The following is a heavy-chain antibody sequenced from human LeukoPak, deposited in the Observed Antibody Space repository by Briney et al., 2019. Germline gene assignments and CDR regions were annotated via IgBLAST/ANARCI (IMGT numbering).Heavy chain of an antibody. CDR1: GGSISSYY. CDR2: IYYSGST. CDR3: ARHGSHCSGGSCTEDY. Sequence: SETLSLTCTVSGGSISSYYWSWIRQPPGKGLEWIGYIYYSGSTNYNPSLKSRVTISVDTSKNQFSLKLSSVTAADTAVYYCARHGSHCSGGSCTEDYWGQGTLVTVSS. D-gene: IGHD2-15*01. J-gene: IGHJ4*02. V-gene: IGHV4-59*08.